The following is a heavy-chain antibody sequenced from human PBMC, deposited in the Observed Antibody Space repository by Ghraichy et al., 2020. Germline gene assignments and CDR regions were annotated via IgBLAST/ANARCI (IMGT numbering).Heavy chain of an antibody. V-gene: IGHV3-30*18. J-gene: IGHJ4*02. CDR3: SKESTQYSSSSNDY. D-gene: IGHD6-6*01. CDR1: GFTFKTYG. Sequence: GESLNISCAASGFTFKTYGMHWVRQAPGKGLEWVAVVSFDGNTKYYADSVKGRFIVSRDNSKNTLDLQMNSLRPEDTAVYYCSKESTQYSSSSNDYWGQGALVTVSS. CDR2: VSFDGNTK.